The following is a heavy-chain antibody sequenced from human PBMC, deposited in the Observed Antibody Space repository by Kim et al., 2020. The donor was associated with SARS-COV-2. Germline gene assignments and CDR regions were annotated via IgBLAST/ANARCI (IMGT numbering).Heavy chain of an antibody. Sequence: GGSLRLSCAASGFTFSSDEMNWVRQAPGKGLEWVAYISSGGGTIYYADSVKGRFTISRDNAKNSVYLHMNSLRAEDTAVYYCARTGDAYNKGFDYWGKGTLVTVSS. D-gene: IGHD4-4*01. CDR3: ARTGDAYNKGFDY. J-gene: IGHJ4*02. CDR1: GFTFSSDE. V-gene: IGHV3-48*03. CDR2: ISSGGGTI.